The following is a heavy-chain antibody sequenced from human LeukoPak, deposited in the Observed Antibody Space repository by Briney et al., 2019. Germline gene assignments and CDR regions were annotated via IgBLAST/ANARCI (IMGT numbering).Heavy chain of an antibody. Sequence: GGSLRLSCTDSVFTFSNYDMSWFRQPPGKGLGWVAAIGRSGGTPSYADSVKGRFTSSRDNSKNTLFLQMNSLGAEATAVYYCARGPSGYHNTGGQGTLVTVSS. CDR3: ARGPSGYHNT. CDR2: IGRSGGTP. J-gene: IGHJ4*02. V-gene: IGHV3-23*01. CDR1: VFTFSNYD. D-gene: IGHD5-12*01.